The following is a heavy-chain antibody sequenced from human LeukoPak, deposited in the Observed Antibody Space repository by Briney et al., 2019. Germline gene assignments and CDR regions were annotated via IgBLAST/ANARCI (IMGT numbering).Heavy chain of an antibody. V-gene: IGHV4-61*01. Sequence: SETLSLTCTVSNDSINSGTSFWSWIRQPPGKGLEWIGYIYYSGSTNYNPSLKSRVTISVDTSKNQFSLKLSSVTAADTAVYYCARGVVIAPQTFDYWGQGTLVTVSS. CDR3: ARGVVIAPQTFDY. J-gene: IGHJ4*02. CDR1: NDSINSGTSF. D-gene: IGHD2-21*01. CDR2: IYYSGST.